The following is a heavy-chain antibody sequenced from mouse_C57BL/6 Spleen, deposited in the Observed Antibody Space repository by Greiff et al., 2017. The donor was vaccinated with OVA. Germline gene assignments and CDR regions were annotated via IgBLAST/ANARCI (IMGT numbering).Heavy chain of an antibody. CDR2: IYPGSGST. J-gene: IGHJ4*01. CDR3: ARRDSNYGAMDY. CDR1: GYTFTSYW. V-gene: IGHV1-55*01. Sequence: QVQLKQPGAELVKPGASVKMSCKASGYTFTSYWITWVKQRPGQGLEWIGDIYPGSGSTNYNEKFKSKATLTVDTSSSTAYMQLSSLTSEDSAVYYCARRDSNYGAMDYWGQGTSVTVSS. D-gene: IGHD2-5*01.